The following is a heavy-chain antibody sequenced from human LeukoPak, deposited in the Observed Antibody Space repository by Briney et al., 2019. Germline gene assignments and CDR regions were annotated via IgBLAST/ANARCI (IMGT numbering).Heavy chain of an antibody. D-gene: IGHD4-11*01. V-gene: IGHV4-39*01. CDR1: GGSISSSSYY. J-gene: IGHJ4*02. CDR3: AILTVTIDY. Sequence: SETLSLTCTVSGGSISSSSYYWGWIRQPPGKGLEWIGSIYYSGSTYYNPSLKSRVTISVDTSKNQFSLKLSSVTAADTAVYYCAILTVTIDYWGQGTLVTVSS. CDR2: IYYSGST.